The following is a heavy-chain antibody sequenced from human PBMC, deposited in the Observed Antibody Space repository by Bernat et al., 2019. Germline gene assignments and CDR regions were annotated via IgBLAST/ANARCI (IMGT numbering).Heavy chain of an antibody. Sequence: QVQLVQSGAEVKKPGASVKVSCKASGYTFTGYYMHWVRQAPGQGLEWMGWINPNSGSTNYAQKFQGRVTMTRDTSISTAYMELSRLGSDDTAVYYCAGESAGSLYYDILTGYWPDYWGQGTLVTVSS. J-gene: IGHJ4*02. CDR1: GYTFTGYY. V-gene: IGHV1-2*02. CDR2: INPNSGST. D-gene: IGHD3-9*01. CDR3: AGESAGSLYYDILTGYWPDY.